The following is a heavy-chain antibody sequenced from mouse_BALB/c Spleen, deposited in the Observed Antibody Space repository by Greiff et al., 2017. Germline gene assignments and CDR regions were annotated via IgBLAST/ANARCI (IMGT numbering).Heavy chain of an antibody. CDR3: AREGITAYYYAMDY. CDR2: IWAGGST. J-gene: IGHJ4*01. CDR1: GFSLTSYG. Sequence: VQGVESGPGLVAPSQSLSITCTVSGFSLTSYGVHWVRQPPGKGLEWLGVIWAGGSTNYNSALMSRLSISKDNSKSQVFLKMNSLQTDDTAMYYCAREGITAYYYAMDYWGQGTSVTVSS. D-gene: IGHD2-4*01. V-gene: IGHV2-9*02.